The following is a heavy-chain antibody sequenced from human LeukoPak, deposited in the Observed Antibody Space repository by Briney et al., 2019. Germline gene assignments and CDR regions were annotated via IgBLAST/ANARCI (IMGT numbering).Heavy chain of an antibody. D-gene: IGHD3-22*01. CDR2: INAGNGNT. Sequence: ASVKVSCKASGYTFTSYGISWVRQAPGQRLEWMGWINAGNGNTKYSQKFQGRVTITRDTSASTAYMELSSLRSEDTAVYYCARGSHYDSSGYYYANDAFDIWGQGTMVTVSS. CDR3: ARGSHYDSSGYYYANDAFDI. V-gene: IGHV1-3*01. CDR1: GYTFTSYG. J-gene: IGHJ3*02.